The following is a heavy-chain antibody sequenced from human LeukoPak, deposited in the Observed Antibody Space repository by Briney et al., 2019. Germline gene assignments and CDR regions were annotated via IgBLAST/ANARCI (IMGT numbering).Heavy chain of an antibody. CDR2: ISNDGDSK. CDR3: ARPSRDYYSYYGMNV. Sequence: GGSLRLSCEASGFTFSNYGIHWVRQAPGKGLEWVAPISNDGDSKHYGDSVKGRFTISRDDSKNTVFLQMNRLRGADSAVYYCARPSRDYYSYYGMNVWGQGTTVTVSS. V-gene: IGHV3-30*03. CDR1: GFTFSNYG. J-gene: IGHJ6*02.